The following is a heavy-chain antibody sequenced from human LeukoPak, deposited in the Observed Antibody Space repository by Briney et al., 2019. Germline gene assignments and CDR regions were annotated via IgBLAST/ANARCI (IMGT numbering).Heavy chain of an antibody. V-gene: IGHV3-74*01. D-gene: IGHD6-13*01. Sequence: GGSLRLSCAASGFTFSNYWMHWVRQVPGKGLVWVSHIKGDGSITNYADSVKGRFTVSRDNDKDTLYLQMNSLRVEDSAIYYCARDGPAAAGPVLDYWGQGALVTVSS. CDR2: IKGDGSIT. J-gene: IGHJ4*02. CDR3: ARDGPAAAGPVLDY. CDR1: GFTFSNYW.